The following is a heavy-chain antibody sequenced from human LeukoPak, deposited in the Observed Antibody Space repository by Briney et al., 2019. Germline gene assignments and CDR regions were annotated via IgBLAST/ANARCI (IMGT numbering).Heavy chain of an antibody. CDR1: GGTFSSYA. J-gene: IGHJ4*02. CDR3: ARVRDFWSGYYDY. CDR2: IIPIFGTA. Sequence: ASVKVSCKASGGTFSSYAISWVRQAPGQGLEWMGGIIPIFGTANYAQKFQGRVTITADESTSTAYMELSSLRSEDTAVYYCARVRDFWSGYYDYWGQGTLVTVSS. V-gene: IGHV1-69*13. D-gene: IGHD3-3*01.